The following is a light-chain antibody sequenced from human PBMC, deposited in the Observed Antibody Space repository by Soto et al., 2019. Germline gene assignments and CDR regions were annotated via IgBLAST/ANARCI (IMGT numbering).Light chain of an antibody. V-gene: IGLV2-23*01. CDR3: CSFAHTSSWV. J-gene: IGLJ2*01. CDR1: SSDVGTDNL. Sequence: QSVLTQPASVSGSPGQSITISCTGTSSDVGTDNLVSWYQQHPDKVPKVIIYEGSQRPSGVSNRFSGSKSGNTASLTISGLQAEDEATYYCCSFAHTSSWVFGGGTQLTVL. CDR2: EGS.